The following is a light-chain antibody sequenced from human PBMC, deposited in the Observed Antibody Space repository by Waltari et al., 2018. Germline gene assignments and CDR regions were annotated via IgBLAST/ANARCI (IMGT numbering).Light chain of an antibody. V-gene: IGKV1-12*01. J-gene: IGKJ1*01. Sequence: DIQMTQSPSSVSASVGDRVTLTCRTSQGISSRLAWYQQKPGKAPKLLIYDASSLHSGVTSRFSGSGAGTEFTLTISSLQPEDFATYYCLQVDSFPRTFGQGTKVEVK. CDR1: QGISSR. CDR2: DAS. CDR3: LQVDSFPRT.